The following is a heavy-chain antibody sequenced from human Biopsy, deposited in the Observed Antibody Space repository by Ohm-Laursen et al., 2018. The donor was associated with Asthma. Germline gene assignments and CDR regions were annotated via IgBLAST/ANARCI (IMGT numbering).Heavy chain of an antibody. D-gene: IGHD3-3*01. CDR1: GDSITSGGCC. J-gene: IGHJ6*02. CDR2: IHHSGTS. V-gene: IGHV4-31*03. Sequence: TLSLTCTVSGDSITSGGCCWNWIRQHPGKGLEWIGYIHHSGTSYFNPSLKSRVSFSRDTSKNQLSLKLRSVTAADTAVYYCASGPEWYGLDVWGQGTTVTVSS. CDR3: ASGPEWYGLDV.